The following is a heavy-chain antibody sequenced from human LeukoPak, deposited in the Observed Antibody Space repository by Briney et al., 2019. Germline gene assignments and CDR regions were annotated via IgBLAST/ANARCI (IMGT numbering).Heavy chain of an antibody. J-gene: IGHJ3*02. V-gene: IGHV3-64*01. Sequence: GGSLRLSCAASGFTFSRYALHWVRQAPGKGLEYVSSISTNGGSTYYANSVKGRFTISRDNSKNTLFLQLGSLRAEDMAVYYCARDCGGGSCYGPYDAFDIWGQGTMVTVSS. CDR1: GFTFSRYA. CDR3: ARDCGGGSCYGPYDAFDI. D-gene: IGHD2-15*01. CDR2: ISTNGGST.